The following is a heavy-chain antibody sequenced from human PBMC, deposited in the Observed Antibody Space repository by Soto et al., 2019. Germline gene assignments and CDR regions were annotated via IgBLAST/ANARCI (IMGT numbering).Heavy chain of an antibody. CDR3: ARGAPPYNWNRAFDY. CDR2: IYYSGST. Sequence: SETLSLTCTVSGGSIRGYYWTWIRQTPGKGLEWIGHIYYSGSTYYNPSLKSRVTISVDTSKNQFSLKLSSVTAADTAVYYCARGAPPYNWNRAFDYWGQGTLVTVSS. V-gene: IGHV4-59*12. D-gene: IGHD1-20*01. J-gene: IGHJ4*02. CDR1: GGSIRGYY.